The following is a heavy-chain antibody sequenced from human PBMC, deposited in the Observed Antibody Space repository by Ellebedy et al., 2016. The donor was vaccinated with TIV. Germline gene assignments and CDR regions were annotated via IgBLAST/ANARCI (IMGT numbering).Heavy chain of an antibody. V-gene: IGHV3-30*18. D-gene: IGHD2-2*01. CDR3: AKPFVGHCISTICYVFDD. CDR2: LSYDGNIE. Sequence: PGGSLRLSCAASGFTFSSYSMHRVRQAPGKGLEWVASLSYDGNIEYYAESVKGRFTISRDTSKKTSYLHMNGLRAEDTAVYYCAKPFVGHCISTICYVFDDWGQGTPVTVSS. CDR1: GFTFSSYS. J-gene: IGHJ4*02.